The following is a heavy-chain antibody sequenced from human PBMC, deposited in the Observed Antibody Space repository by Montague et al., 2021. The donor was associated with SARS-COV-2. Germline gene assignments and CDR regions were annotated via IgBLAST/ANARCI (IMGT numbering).Heavy chain of an antibody. CDR1: GDSVSSNTAG. CDR2: TQYRSKWLN. Sequence: CAISGDSVSSNTAGWNWISQSPSRGLEWLGRTQYRSKWLNDYALFVKSRITITPDTSKNQFSLQLNSVTPEDTAVYYCARAERGSCGDGNCYRYFFNYWGQGTLVTDAS. V-gene: IGHV6-1*01. CDR3: ARAERGSCGDGNCYRYFFNY. J-gene: IGHJ4*02. D-gene: IGHD2-15*01.